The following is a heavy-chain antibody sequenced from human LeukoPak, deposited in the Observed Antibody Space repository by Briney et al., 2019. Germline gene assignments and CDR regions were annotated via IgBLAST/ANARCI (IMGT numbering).Heavy chain of an antibody. CDR1: GFTFNTYA. CDR2: IGGSGSST. CDR3: AKAVEDYFFDY. J-gene: IGHJ4*02. Sequence: GGSLRLSCAASGFTFNTYAMSWVRQAPGKGLEWVSGIGGSGSSTYYAESVKGRFTISRDNSKNTLYLQMNSLRAEDTAAYYCAKAVEDYFFDYWGQGTLVTVSS. V-gene: IGHV3-23*01.